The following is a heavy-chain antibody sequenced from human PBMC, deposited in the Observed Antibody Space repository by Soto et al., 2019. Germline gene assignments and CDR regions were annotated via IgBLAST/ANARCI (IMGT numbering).Heavy chain of an antibody. Sequence: QVQLVQSGAAVKKPGASVKVSCKASGYTFTSYGISWVRQAPGQGLEWMGWISAYNGNTNYAQQLQGRVTMTTDTPTSTAYMELRSLRSDDTAVYYCARDRGAYGMDVWGQGTTVTVSS. J-gene: IGHJ6*02. V-gene: IGHV1-18*01. CDR3: ARDRGAYGMDV. CDR1: GYTFTSYG. CDR2: ISAYNGNT.